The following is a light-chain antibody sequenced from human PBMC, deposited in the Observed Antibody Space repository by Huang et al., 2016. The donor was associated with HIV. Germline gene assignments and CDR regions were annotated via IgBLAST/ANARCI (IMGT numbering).Light chain of an antibody. CDR3: QQRASRLS. V-gene: IGKV3-11*01. CDR2: DAS. CDR1: QNIKNY. J-gene: IGKJ4*01. Sequence: DIVLTQSPSTLSVFPGDKVTISCRASQNIKNYLAWYKQKPGQAPKLLIYDASNRPADVSGRFSASGSGTDFSLTINGLESEDFAVYYCQQRASRLSFGGGT.